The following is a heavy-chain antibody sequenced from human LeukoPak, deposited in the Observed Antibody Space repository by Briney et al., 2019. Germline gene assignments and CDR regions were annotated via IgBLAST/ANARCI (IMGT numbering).Heavy chain of an antibody. CDR2: ISGSGGST. V-gene: IGHV3-23*01. J-gene: IGHJ6*02. CDR3: AKDGRPEGMDV. Sequence: GGSLRLSCAASGFTFSSYAMIWVRQAPGKGLEWVSTISGSGGSTYYADSVKGRFTISRDNSKNTLYLQMNSLRTEDTAVYYCAKDGRPEGMDVWGQGTTVTVSS. CDR1: GFTFSSYA.